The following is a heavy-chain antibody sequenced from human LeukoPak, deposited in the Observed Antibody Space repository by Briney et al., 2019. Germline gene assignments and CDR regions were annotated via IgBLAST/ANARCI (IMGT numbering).Heavy chain of an antibody. Sequence: GGSLLLSGAASGFTFSSYSMNWVRQAPGKGVEGVSYISSSSSNIYYEDSVKGRFTISRDNAKNSLYLQMTSLRAEDTAVYYCARDSNYYDSSGYYSMIDYWGQGTLVTVSS. V-gene: IGHV3-48*01. D-gene: IGHD3-22*01. CDR1: GFTFSSYS. CDR2: ISSSSSNI. CDR3: ARDSNYYDSSGYYSMIDY. J-gene: IGHJ4*02.